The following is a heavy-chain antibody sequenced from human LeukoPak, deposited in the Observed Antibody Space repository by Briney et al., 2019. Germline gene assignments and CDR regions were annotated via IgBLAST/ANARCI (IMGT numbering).Heavy chain of an antibody. D-gene: IGHD3-22*01. J-gene: IGHJ5*02. CDR1: GFTFSSFW. Sequence: GGSLRLSCAASGFTFSSFWMSWVRQAPGKGLEWVANIKEDESEKYYVDSVKGRFTISRDNAKNSLYLQMNSLRAEDTAVYYYARDSRVYYDSSSRWFDPWGQGTLVTVSS. V-gene: IGHV3-7*01. CDR2: IKEDESEK. CDR3: ARDSRVYYDSSSRWFDP.